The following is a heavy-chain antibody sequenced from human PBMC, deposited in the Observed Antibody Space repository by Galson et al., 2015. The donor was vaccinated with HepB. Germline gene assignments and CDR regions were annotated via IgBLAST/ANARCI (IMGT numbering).Heavy chain of an antibody. J-gene: IGHJ4*02. D-gene: IGHD5-24*01. CDR3: ARGGMATIGGPTFDS. CDR1: GYTFTRFG. Sequence: SVKVSCKASGYTFTRFGISWVRQAPGQGPEWMGWISGYNDNVNYAQKLQGRVAMAADTSTSTAYMELRGLRSDDTSVYYCARGGMATIGGPTFDSWGQGTLVTVSS. V-gene: IGHV1-18*01. CDR2: ISGYNDNV.